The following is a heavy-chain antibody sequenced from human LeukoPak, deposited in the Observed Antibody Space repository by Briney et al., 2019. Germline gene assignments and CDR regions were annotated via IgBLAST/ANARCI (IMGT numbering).Heavy chain of an antibody. Sequence: GGSLRLSCAASGFTFSSYGMHWVRQAPGKGLEWVAFIRYDGSNKYYADSVKGRFTISRDNSKNTLYLQMNSLRAEDTAVYYCAKDYTYCSSTSCYAFDIWGQGTMVTVSS. CDR1: GFTFSSYG. CDR3: AKDYTYCSSTSCYAFDI. V-gene: IGHV3-30*02. D-gene: IGHD2-2*01. CDR2: IRYDGSNK. J-gene: IGHJ3*02.